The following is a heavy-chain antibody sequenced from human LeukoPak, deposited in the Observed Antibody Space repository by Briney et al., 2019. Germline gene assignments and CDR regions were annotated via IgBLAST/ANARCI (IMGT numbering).Heavy chain of an antibody. CDR2: XYYSGST. CDR3: ARVTADYDFWSGYPTPFFDY. V-gene: IGHV4-59*01. D-gene: IGHD3-3*01. Sequence: XXRQPPGKXXEXXGYXYYSGSTNYHPSLKSRVTISVDTSKNQFSLKLSSVTAADKAGDYGARVTADYDFWSGYPTPFFDYWGQGTLVTVSS. J-gene: IGHJ4*02.